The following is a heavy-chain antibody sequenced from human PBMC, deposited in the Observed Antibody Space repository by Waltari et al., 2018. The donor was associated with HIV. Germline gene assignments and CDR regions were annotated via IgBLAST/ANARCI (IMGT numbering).Heavy chain of an antibody. CDR1: GGSISSYSNC. CDR3: ARHVGSFYRSSSDLGFDY. V-gene: IGHV4-39*01. J-gene: IGHJ4*02. D-gene: IGHD6-6*01. Sequence: QLQLKESGPGLVKPSETLPLTCTVSGGSISSYSNCWGWIRQPPGKGLEWIVSIFYSGSTYYNPALKSRVTISVDTSKNQFSLKLSSVTAADTAVYYCARHVGSFYRSSSDLGFDYWGQGTLVTVSS. CDR2: IFYSGST.